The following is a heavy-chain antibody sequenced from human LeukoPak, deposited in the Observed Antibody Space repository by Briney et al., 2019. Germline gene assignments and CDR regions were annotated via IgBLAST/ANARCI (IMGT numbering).Heavy chain of an antibody. CDR3: ARSSVVVEGAFDI. CDR2: VYYSGST. Sequence: PSETLSLTCTVPVGSISSGNYYWSWIRHPPGKGLEWIGYVYYSGSTYYNPSLKSRVTISVDTSKNQFSLKLSSVTAADTAVYYCARSSVVVEGAFDIWGQGTMVTVSS. CDR1: VGSISSGNYY. J-gene: IGHJ3*02. D-gene: IGHD2-15*01. V-gene: IGHV4-30-4*01.